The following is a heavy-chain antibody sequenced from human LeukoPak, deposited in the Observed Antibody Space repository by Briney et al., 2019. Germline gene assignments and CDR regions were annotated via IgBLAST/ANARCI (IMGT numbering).Heavy chain of an antibody. CDR1: GGSFSGYY. CDR2: VYYTGST. J-gene: IGHJ4*02. D-gene: IGHD5-18*01. V-gene: IGHV4-59*01. CDR3: AREDTDFDY. Sequence: SETLSLTCAVYGGSFSGYYWSWIRQPPGKGLEWIGYVYYTGSTEYNPSLRSRVTISLEMSTHQFSLNLTSVTAADTAVYYCAREDTDFDYWGQGTLVTVSS.